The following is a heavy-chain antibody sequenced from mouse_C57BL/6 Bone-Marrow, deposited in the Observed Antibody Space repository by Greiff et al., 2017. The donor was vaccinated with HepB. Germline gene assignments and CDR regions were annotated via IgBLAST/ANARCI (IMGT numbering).Heavy chain of an antibody. D-gene: IGHD1-1*01. J-gene: IGHJ2*01. CDR3: ARRIYYYGSSYKDYFDY. V-gene: IGHV1-9*01. Sequence: QVQLQQSGAELMKPGASVKLSCKATGYTFTGYWIEWVKQRPGHGLEWIGEILPGSGNTYYNEKFKGKATLTADKSSSTAYMELRSLTSEDSAVYFCARRIYYYGSSYKDYFDYWGQGTTLTVSS. CDR2: ILPGSGNT. CDR1: GYTFTGYW.